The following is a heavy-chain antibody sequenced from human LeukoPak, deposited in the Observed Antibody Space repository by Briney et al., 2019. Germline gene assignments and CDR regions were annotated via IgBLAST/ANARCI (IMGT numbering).Heavy chain of an antibody. V-gene: IGHV4-34*01. CDR1: GGSFSGYY. CDR2: INHSGST. CDR3: ARLTVTPRSFDY. J-gene: IGHJ4*02. Sequence: SETLSLTCAVYGGSFSGYYWSWIRQPPGKGLEWIGEINHSGSTNYNPSLKSRVTISVDTSKNQFSLKLSSVTAADTAVYYCARLTVTPRSFDYWGQGTLVTVSS. D-gene: IGHD4-17*01.